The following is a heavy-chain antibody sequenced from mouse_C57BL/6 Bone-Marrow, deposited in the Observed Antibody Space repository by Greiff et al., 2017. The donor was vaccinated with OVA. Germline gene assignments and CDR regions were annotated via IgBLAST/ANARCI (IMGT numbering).Heavy chain of an antibody. D-gene: IGHD1-1*01. CDR1: GYTFTSYG. Sequence: QVQLQQSGAELARPGASVKLSCKASGYTFTSYGISWVKQRTGQGLEWIGEIYPRRGNTYYNEKFKGKATLTADKSSSTAYMELRSLTSEDSAVYFCARSKLLTTVVATFDYWGQGTTLTVSS. CDR2: IYPRRGNT. V-gene: IGHV1-81*01. CDR3: ARSKLLTTVVATFDY. J-gene: IGHJ2*01.